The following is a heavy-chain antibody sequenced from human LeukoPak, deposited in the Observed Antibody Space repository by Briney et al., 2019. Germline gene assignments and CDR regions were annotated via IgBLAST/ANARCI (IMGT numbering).Heavy chain of an antibody. CDR3: ARAYCSSTSCYAPRYYYGMDV. D-gene: IGHD2-2*01. J-gene: IGHJ6*02. CDR1: GFTFSSYA. CDR2: ISGSGGST. V-gene: IGHV3-23*01. Sequence: GGSLRLSCAASGFTFSSYAVSWVRQAPGKGLEWVSAISGSGGSTYYADSVKGRFTISRDNSKNTLYLQMNSLRAEDTAVYYCARAYCSSTSCYAPRYYYGMDVWGQGTTVTVSS.